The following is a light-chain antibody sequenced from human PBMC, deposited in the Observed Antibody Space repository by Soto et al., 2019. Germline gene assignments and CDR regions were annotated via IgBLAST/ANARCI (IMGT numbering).Light chain of an antibody. J-gene: IGKJ1*01. CDR2: GVS. Sequence: DIQMAQSPFSLSASVGDRVTITCRTTQTISNYLNWYQQKPGKAPKLLIYGVSALQSGVPSRFSGSGSGTDFTLTISSLQPEDFATYFCQQSYSNPPWTFGQGTKVDIK. V-gene: IGKV1-39*01. CDR3: QQSYSNPPWT. CDR1: QTISNY.